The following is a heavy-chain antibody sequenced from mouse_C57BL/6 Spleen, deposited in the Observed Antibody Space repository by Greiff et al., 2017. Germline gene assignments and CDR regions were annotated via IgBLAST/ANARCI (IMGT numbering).Heavy chain of an antibody. CDR1: GYTFTSYW. CDR2: IDPSDSYT. J-gene: IGHJ4*01. D-gene: IGHD1-1*01. V-gene: IGHV1-69*01. CDR3: ARGDYGSSYAMDD. Sequence: QVQLQQPGAELVMPGASVKLSCKASGYTFTSYWMHWVKQRPGQGLEWIGEIDPSDSYTNYNQKFKGKSTLAVDKSSSTAYMHLSSLTSEDSAVYYCARGDYGSSYAMDDWGQGTSVTVSS.